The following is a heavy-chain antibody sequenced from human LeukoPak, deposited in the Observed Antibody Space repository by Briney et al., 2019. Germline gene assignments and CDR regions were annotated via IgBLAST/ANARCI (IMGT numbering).Heavy chain of an antibody. J-gene: IGHJ4*02. CDR3: ATHRTTVITGLVY. CDR1: GCTLTDLS. V-gene: IGHV1-24*01. D-gene: IGHD4-17*01. Sequence: ASVKVSCKVSGCTLTDLSTHWVRQAPGKGLEWMGGLDPADGETIYAQKFQGRVTMTEDTSTDTAYMELNSLRSEDTAVYYCATHRTTVITGLVYWGQGTLVSVSS. CDR2: LDPADGET.